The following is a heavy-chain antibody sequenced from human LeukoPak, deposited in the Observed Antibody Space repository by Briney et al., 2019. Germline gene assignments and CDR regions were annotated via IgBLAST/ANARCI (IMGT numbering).Heavy chain of an antibody. Sequence: ASVKVSCKASGYTFTSYYIHWVRQAPGQGLEWMGLINPSGGSTNYAQKFQGRVTMTRDTSTSTVYKELSSLRSEDTAVYYCARGRWSSGYYPSLDYWGQGTLVTVSS. CDR3: ARGRWSSGYYPSLDY. CDR2: INPSGGST. D-gene: IGHD3-22*01. J-gene: IGHJ4*02. V-gene: IGHV1-46*01. CDR1: GYTFTSYY.